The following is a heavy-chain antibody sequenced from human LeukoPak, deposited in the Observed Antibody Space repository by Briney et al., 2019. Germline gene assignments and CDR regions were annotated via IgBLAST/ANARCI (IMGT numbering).Heavy chain of an antibody. CDR1: GGTFSSYA. Sequence: SVKVSCKASGGTFSSYAISWVRQAPGQGLEWMGGIIPIFGTANYAQKFQGRVTITADKSTSTAYMELSSLRSEDTAVYYCANTIYDILTGYPYYYYGMDVWGKGITVTVSS. CDR2: IIPIFGTA. CDR3: ANTIYDILTGYPYYYYGMDV. D-gene: IGHD3-9*01. J-gene: IGHJ6*04. V-gene: IGHV1-69*06.